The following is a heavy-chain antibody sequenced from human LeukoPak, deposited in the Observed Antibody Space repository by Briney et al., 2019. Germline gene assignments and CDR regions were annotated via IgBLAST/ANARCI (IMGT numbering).Heavy chain of an antibody. J-gene: IGHJ5*02. CDR1: GPSISSYY. CDR2: IYYSGST. Sequence: PSETLSLTCTVSGPSISSYYWSWIRQPPGKGLEWIGYIYYSGSTNYNPSLKSRVTISVATSKNQFSLKLSSVTAADTAVYYCARHRLGIAAAGSSYWFDPWGQGTLVTVSS. D-gene: IGHD6-13*01. V-gene: IGHV4-59*08. CDR3: ARHRLGIAAAGSSYWFDP.